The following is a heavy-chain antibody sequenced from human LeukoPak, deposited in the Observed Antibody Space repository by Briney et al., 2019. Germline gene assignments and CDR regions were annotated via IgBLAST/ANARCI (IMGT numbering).Heavy chain of an antibody. J-gene: IGHJ5*02. V-gene: IGHV3-7*01. CDR2: IKQDGSEK. Sequence: GGSLRLSCAASGFTFSSYWMSWVRQAPGKGLEWVANIKQDGSEKYYVDSVKGRFTISRDNAKNSLYLQMNSLRAEDTAVYYCARSAEQQLVLGLSDPWGQGTLVTVSS. CDR1: GFTFSSYW. D-gene: IGHD6-13*01. CDR3: ARSAEQQLVLGLSDP.